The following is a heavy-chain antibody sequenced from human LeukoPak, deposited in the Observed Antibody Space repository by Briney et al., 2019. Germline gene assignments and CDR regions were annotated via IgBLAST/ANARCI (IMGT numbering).Heavy chain of an antibody. J-gene: IGHJ6*03. CDR1: GFTFSDYY. V-gene: IGHV3-11*04. Sequence: SGGSLRLSCAASGFTFSDYYMSWIRQAPGKGLEWVSYISSSGSTIYYADFVKGRFTISRDNAKNSLYLQMNSLRAEDTAVYYCARVGIHTSSSWGSYYYYMDVWGKGTTVTVA. D-gene: IGHD6-13*01. CDR3: ARVGIHTSSSWGSYYYYMDV. CDR2: ISSSGSTI.